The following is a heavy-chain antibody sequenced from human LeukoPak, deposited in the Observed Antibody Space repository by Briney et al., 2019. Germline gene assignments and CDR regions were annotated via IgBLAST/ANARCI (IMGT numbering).Heavy chain of an antibody. J-gene: IGHJ3*02. V-gene: IGHV4-34*01. CDR3: ARVGIAVAGRKRRAFDI. D-gene: IGHD6-19*01. Sequence: PSETLSLTCAVYGGSFSGYYWSWIRQPPGKGLEWIGEINHSGSTNYNPSLKSRVTISVDTSKKQFSLKLSSVTAADTAVYYRARVGIAVAGRKRRAFDIWGQGTMVTVSS. CDR1: GGSFSGYY. CDR2: INHSGST.